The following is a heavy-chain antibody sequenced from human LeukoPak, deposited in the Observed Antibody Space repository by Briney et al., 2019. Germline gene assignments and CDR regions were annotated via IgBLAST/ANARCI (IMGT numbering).Heavy chain of an antibody. V-gene: IGHV1-18*01. CDR3: ARDLEVRGVIPNVYGMDV. Sequence: ALVKLSSKPSVYTFTSYGISWVRQAPGQGLEGMGWISAYNANTNYAQKLHGRVTMTTDTSTSTAYMELRSLRSDDTAMYYCARDLEVRGVIPNVYGMDVWGQGTTVTVSS. CDR1: VYTFTSYG. CDR2: ISAYNANT. D-gene: IGHD3-10*01. J-gene: IGHJ6*02.